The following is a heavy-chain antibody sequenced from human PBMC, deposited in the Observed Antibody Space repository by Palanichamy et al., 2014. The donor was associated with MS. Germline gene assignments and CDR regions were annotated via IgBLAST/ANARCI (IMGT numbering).Heavy chain of an antibody. CDR3: ARDRLPPGHCSGGSCYSYFDY. D-gene: IGHD2-15*01. V-gene: IGHV1-18*01. CDR1: GYTFTSYG. CDR2: ISAYNGNT. Sequence: LVQSGAEVKKPGASVKVSCKASGYTFTSYGISWVRQAPGQGLEWMGWISAYNGNTNYAQKLQGRVTMTTDTSTSTAYMELRSLRSDDTAVYYCARDRLPPGHCSGGSCYSYFDYWGQGTLVTVSS. J-gene: IGHJ4*02.